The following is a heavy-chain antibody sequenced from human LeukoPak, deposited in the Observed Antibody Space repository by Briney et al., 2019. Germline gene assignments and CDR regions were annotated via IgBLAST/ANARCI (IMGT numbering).Heavy chain of an antibody. V-gene: IGHV4-39*01. D-gene: IGHD6-19*01. CDR1: GGSISSSSYY. J-gene: IGHJ4*02. Sequence: SETLSLTCTVSGGSISSSSYYWGWIRQPPGKGLEWIGSIYYSGSTYYNPSLKSRVTISVDTSKNQFSLRLRSVTAADTAVYSCARHDIAVAGSYYFDYWGQGTLVTVSS. CDR2: IYYSGST. CDR3: ARHDIAVAGSYYFDY.